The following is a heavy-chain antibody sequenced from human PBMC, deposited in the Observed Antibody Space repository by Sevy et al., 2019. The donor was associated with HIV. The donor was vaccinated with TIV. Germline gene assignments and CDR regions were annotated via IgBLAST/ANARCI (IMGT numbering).Heavy chain of an antibody. Sequence: GGSLRLSCAASGFTFSNFGMHWVRQVPGKGLEWVTFIRYVGSDKYYAASVKGRFTISRDDSKNTLYLQMDSLRAEDTAIYYCAKDLAGPGRRYFDYWGQGTLVTVSS. CDR2: IRYVGSDK. CDR3: AKDLAGPGRRYFDY. J-gene: IGHJ4*02. V-gene: IGHV3-30*02. CDR1: GFTFSNFG. D-gene: IGHD6-13*01.